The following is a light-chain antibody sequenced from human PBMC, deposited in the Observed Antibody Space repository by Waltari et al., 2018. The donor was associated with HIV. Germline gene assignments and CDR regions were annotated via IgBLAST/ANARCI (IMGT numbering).Light chain of an antibody. J-gene: IGKJ4*01. Sequence: IVMTQSPLPLPVTPGEPASISCRSSQSLLHSNGSNYLDWYLPRPGQSPQLLIYLGSSRASGVPGRFSGSGSGTDFTLKISRVEAEDVGVYYCMQALQTPLTFGGGTKVEIK. CDR3: MQALQTPLT. V-gene: IGKV2-28*01. CDR2: LGS. CDR1: QSLLHSNGSNY.